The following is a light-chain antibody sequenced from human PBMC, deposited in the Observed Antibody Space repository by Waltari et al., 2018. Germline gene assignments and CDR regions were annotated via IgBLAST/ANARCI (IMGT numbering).Light chain of an antibody. CDR1: NSEICSYNY. V-gene: IGLV2-14*03. Sequence: QSALAQPASLSGSPGQSITISCTGTNSEICSYNYVSWYQHYPGKAPKLIIFDVTRWPSVVSHRFSGSKSGNTASLTISGLQAEDEADYFCAAYTSTNTVIFGGGTKVTVL. J-gene: IGLJ2*01. CDR3: AAYTSTNTVI. CDR2: DVT.